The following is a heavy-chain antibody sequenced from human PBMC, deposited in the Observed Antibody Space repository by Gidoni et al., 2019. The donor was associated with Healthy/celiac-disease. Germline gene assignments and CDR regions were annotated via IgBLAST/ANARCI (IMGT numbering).Heavy chain of an antibody. Sequence: EVQLLESGGGLVKPGGSLSLSCAASGFTFSSYWLGWVRQAPGKGLEWVANIKQDGSEKYYVDSVKGRFTISRDNTKNSLYLQMNSLRAEDTAVYYCARDGYSSRWRNYWGQGTLVTVSS. CDR1: GFTFSSYW. CDR2: IKQDGSEK. D-gene: IGHD6-13*01. V-gene: IGHV3-7*03. J-gene: IGHJ4*02. CDR3: ARDGYSSRWRNY.